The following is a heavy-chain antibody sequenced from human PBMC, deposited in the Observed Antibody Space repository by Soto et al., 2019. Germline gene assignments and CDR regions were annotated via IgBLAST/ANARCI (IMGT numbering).Heavy chain of an antibody. CDR2: IIPILGIA. D-gene: IGHD3-9*01. J-gene: IGHJ3*02. CDR1: GGTFSSYT. V-gene: IGHV1-69*08. CDR3: ARDILTGDDAFDI. Sequence: QVQLVQSGAEVKKPGSSVKVSCKASGGTFSSYTISWVRQAPGQGLEWMGRIIPILGIANYAQKFQGRVTITADKSTSTAYMELSSLRSEDTAVYYCARDILTGDDAFDIWGQGTMVTVSP.